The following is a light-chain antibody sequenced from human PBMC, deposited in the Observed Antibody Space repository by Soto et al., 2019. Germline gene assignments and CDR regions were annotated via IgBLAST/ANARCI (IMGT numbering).Light chain of an antibody. CDR1: KLGDKY. V-gene: IGLV3-1*01. Sequence: SYELTQPPSVSLSPGQTASITCSGDKLGDKYACWYQQKPGQSPVLVIYQDSKRPSGIPERFSGSNSGNTATLTISGTQAMDEADCYCQAWDSSTAFVVFGGGTKLTVL. CDR3: QAWDSSTAFVV. J-gene: IGLJ2*01. CDR2: QDS.